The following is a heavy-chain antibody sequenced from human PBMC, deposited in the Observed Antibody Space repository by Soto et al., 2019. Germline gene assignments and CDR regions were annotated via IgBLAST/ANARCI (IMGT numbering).Heavy chain of an antibody. D-gene: IGHD5-12*01. V-gene: IGHV4-59*01. J-gene: IGHJ5*02. CDR1: GGSISSYY. CDR3: ARDISGGYNWFDP. Sequence: QVQLQESGPGLVRPSETLSLICTVSGGSISSYYWNWIRQPPGKGLEWIGYIYYSGSTNYNPSLKSRVTISIDTSKNQFSRKLSSVTAADTAVYYCARDISGGYNWFDPWGQGTLVTVSS. CDR2: IYYSGST.